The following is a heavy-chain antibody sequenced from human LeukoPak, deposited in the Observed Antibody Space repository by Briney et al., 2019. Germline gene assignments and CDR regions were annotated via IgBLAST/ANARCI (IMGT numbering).Heavy chain of an antibody. D-gene: IGHD3-16*01. CDR2: ISSSSSTI. V-gene: IGHV3-48*01. CDR3: AKVDTLSYYYYMDV. CDR1: GFTFSSYR. J-gene: IGHJ6*03. Sequence: GGSLRLSCAASGFTFSSYRMNWVRQAPGKGLEWVSYISSSSSTIYYADSVKGRFTISRDNAKNSLYLQMNSLRAEDTAVYYCAKVDTLSYYYYMDVWGKGTTVTISS.